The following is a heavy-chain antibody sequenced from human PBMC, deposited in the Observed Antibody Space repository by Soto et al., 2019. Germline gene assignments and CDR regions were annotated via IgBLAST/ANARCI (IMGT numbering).Heavy chain of an antibody. J-gene: IGHJ6*02. CDR2: TYYRSKWYN. Sequence: LHTLSLTCAISGDSVSSNSAAWNWIRQSPSRGVEWLGRTYYRSKWYNDYAVSVKSRITINPDTSKTKFSPQLNSVTPEDTAVNCCARAVYDILTGNNNQFYYYGMDVWGQGSTVTVSS. CDR3: ARAVYDILTGNNNQFYYYGMDV. D-gene: IGHD3-9*01. CDR1: GDSVSSNSAA. V-gene: IGHV6-1*01.